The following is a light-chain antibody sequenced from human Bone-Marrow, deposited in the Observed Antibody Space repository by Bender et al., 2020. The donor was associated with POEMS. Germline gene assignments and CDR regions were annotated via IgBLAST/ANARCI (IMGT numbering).Light chain of an antibody. V-gene: IGLV2-23*01. CDR2: EAT. CDR1: SSDIGTFNL. Sequence: QSALTQPASVSGSPGQSITLSCTGTSSDIGTFNLVSWYQQYPGKGPTLLIYEATKRPSGVSSRFSASKSGNMASLTISGLRPEDEADYYCCSYAGSGRFYVFGGGTKVTVL. J-gene: IGLJ6*01. CDR3: CSYAGSGRFYV.